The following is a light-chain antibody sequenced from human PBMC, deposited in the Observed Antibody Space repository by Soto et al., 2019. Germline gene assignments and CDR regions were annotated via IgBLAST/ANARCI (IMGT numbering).Light chain of an antibody. J-gene: IGKJ1*01. CDR1: QSVDTTF. CDR3: QPYMSSVT. V-gene: IGKV3-20*01. Sequence: EMVLTQSPGSLSLSPGQRATLSCRASQSVDTTFFAWYQKKPGQAPRLLIYGASKRATGIPDRFSGSGSGTDFTLIISRLEPEDCAVYYCQPYMSSVTFGQGTKVEIK. CDR2: GAS.